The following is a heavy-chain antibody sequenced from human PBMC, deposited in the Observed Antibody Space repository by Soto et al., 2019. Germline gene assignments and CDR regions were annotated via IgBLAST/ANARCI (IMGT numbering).Heavy chain of an antibody. CDR2: INHSGST. D-gene: IGHD4-17*01. CDR3: ARAPYGDWHSYYYYGMDV. V-gene: IGHV4-34*01. J-gene: IGHJ6*02. CDR1: GGSFSGYY. Sequence: SETLSLTCAVYGGSFSGYYWSWIRQPPGKGLEWIGEINHSGSTNYSPSLKSRVTISVDTSKNQFSPKLSSVTAADTAVYYCARAPYGDWHSYYYYGMDVWGQGNTVTVS.